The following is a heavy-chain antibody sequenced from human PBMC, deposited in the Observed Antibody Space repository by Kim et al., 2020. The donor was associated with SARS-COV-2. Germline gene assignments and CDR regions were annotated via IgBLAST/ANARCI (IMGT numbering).Heavy chain of an antibody. CDR1: GFTFSDYY. D-gene: IGHD6-13*01. J-gene: IGHJ5*02. Sequence: GGSLRLSCAASGFTFSDYYMSWIRQAPGKGLEWVSYISSSSSYTNYADSVKGRFTISRDNAKNSLYLQMNSLRAEDTAVYYCAREDQETGYSSSWVRGWFDPWGQGTLVTVSS. CDR2: ISSSSSYT. V-gene: IGHV3-11*05. CDR3: AREDQETGYSSSWVRGWFDP.